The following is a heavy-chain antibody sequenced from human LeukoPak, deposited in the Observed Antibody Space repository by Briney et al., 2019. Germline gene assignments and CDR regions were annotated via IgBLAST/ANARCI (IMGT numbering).Heavy chain of an antibody. CDR2: INSDGSST. D-gene: IGHD2-15*01. J-gene: IGHJ5*02. Sequence: GGSLRLSCAASGFTFSSYWMHWVRQVPGKGLVWVSRINSDGSSTSYADSVKGRFTISRDNAKNTLYLQMNSLRAEDTAVYYCARDRRYCSGGSCYINWFDPWGQGTLVTVSS. CDR1: GFTFSSYW. CDR3: ARDRRYCSGGSCYINWFDP. V-gene: IGHV3-74*01.